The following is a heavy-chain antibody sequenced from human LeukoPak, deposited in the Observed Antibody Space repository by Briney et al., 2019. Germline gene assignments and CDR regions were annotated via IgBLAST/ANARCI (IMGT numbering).Heavy chain of an antibody. D-gene: IGHD2-15*01. V-gene: IGHV4-34*01. CDR1: GGSFSGYY. Sequence: SETLSLTCAVYGGSFSGYYWSWIRQPPGKGLEWIGEINHSGSTNYNPSLKSRVTISVDTSKNQFSLKLSSVTAADTAVYYCARGCGVVVAATTATAFDCWGQGTLVTVSS. J-gene: IGHJ4*02. CDR2: INHSGST. CDR3: ARGCGVVVAATTATAFDC.